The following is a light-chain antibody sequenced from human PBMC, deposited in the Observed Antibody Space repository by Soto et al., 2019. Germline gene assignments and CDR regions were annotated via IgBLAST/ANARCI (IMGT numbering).Light chain of an antibody. CDR2: DAS. CDR1: QSISSW. Sequence: DIQMTQSPSTLSASVGDRVTITCRASQSISSWLAWYQQKPGKAPNLLIYDASSLESGVPSRFSGSGSGTEFTRTISSLQPDDFATYYCQQYNSYAWTFGQGTKVEI. V-gene: IGKV1-5*01. CDR3: QQYNSYAWT. J-gene: IGKJ1*01.